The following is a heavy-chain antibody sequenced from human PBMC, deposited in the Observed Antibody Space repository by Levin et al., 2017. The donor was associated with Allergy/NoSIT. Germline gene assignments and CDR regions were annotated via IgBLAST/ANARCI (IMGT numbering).Heavy chain of an antibody. CDR3: ARERGGAEGMDV. D-gene: IGHD3-10*01. J-gene: IGHJ6*02. Sequence: SQTLSLTCTVSGVSINSGGYYWSWIRQHPGKGLEWIGYIYYSGSTFYNPSLRSRVTISVDTSKNQFSLRLTSVTAADTAVYYCARERGGAEGMDVWGQGTTVIVSS. CDR1: GVSINSGGYY. V-gene: IGHV4-31*03. CDR2: IYYSGST.